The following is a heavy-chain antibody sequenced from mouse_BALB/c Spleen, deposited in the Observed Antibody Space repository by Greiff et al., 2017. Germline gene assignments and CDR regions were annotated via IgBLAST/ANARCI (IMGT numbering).Heavy chain of an antibody. D-gene: IGHD1-1*01. CDR3: ARGYYGSSSYDYAMDY. CDR2: ISSGSSTI. Sequence: EVQLVESGGGLVKPGGSLKLSCAASGFTFSSYAMSWVRQTPEKRLEWVAYISSGSSTIYYADTVKGRFTISRDNPKNTLFLQMTSLRSEDTAMYYCARGYYGSSSYDYAMDYWGQGTSVTVSS. J-gene: IGHJ4*01. V-gene: IGHV5-17*02. CDR1: GFTFSSYA.